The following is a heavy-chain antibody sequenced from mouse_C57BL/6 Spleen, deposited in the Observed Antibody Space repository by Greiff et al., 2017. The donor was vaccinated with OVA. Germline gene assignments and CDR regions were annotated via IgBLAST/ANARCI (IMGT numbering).Heavy chain of an antibody. CDR2: INPNNGGT. CDR3: ARTGLITTVVDEY. Sequence: EVQLQQSGPELVKPGASVKMSCKASGYTFTDYNMHWVKQSHGQSLEWIGYINPNNGGTSYNQKFKGKATLTVNKSSSTAYMELRSLTSEDSAVYYCARTGLITTVVDEYWGQGTTLTVAS. D-gene: IGHD1-1*01. CDR1: GYTFTDYN. V-gene: IGHV1-22*01. J-gene: IGHJ2*01.